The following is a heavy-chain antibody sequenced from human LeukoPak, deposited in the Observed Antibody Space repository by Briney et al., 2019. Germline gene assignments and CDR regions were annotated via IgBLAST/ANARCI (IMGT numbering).Heavy chain of an antibody. CDR1: GFTFRNYS. CDR3: ARGSYCSSASCYEWGYGMGV. CDR2: ISSDGGSA. J-gene: IGHJ6*02. D-gene: IGHD2-2*01. Sequence: GGSLRLSCAASGFTFRNYSMHWVRQAPGKGLEYVSAISSDGGSAYYANSVKGRFTISRDNSKNTLYLQVGILRAEDMAVYYCARGSYCSSASCYEWGYGMGVWGQGTTVTVSS. V-gene: IGHV3-64*01.